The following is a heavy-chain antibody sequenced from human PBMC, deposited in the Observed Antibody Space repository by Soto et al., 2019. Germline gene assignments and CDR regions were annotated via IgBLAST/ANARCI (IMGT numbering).Heavy chain of an antibody. D-gene: IGHD3-9*01. CDR2: IYYSGST. Sequence: SETLSLTCTVSGGSISSYYWSWIRQPPGKGLEWIGYIYYSGSTNYNPSLKSRVTISVDTSKNQFSLKLNSVTAADTAVYYCARHARYYDILTGYSTLSWFDPWGQGTLVTVSS. V-gene: IGHV4-59*08. CDR3: ARHARYYDILTGYSTLSWFDP. J-gene: IGHJ5*02. CDR1: GGSISSYY.